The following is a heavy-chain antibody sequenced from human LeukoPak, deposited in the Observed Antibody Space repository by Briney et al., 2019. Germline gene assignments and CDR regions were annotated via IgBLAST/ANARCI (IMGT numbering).Heavy chain of an antibody. CDR3: ARDTYQPGLIDC. V-gene: IGHV3-48*04. J-gene: IGHJ4*02. CDR2: INDVSSNI. D-gene: IGHD2-2*01. Sequence: GGSLRLSCAASEFTFSLYAMNWVRQAPGKGLEWVSYINDVSSNIHYADSVKGRFTISRDNAKNTLYLQMNSLRAEDTAVYYCARDTYQPGLIDCWGQGTLVTVSS. CDR1: EFTFSLYA.